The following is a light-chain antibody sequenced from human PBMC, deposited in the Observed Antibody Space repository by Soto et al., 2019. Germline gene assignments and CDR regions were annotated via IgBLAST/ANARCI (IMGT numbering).Light chain of an antibody. V-gene: IGKV1-27*01. CDR1: QDISNY. CDR2: AAS. CDR3: QKYNSVPQT. Sequence: DIQMTQSPSSLSASVGDRVTITCRASQDISNYLAWYQQRAGKAPQLLIYAASTLRSGVPSRFSGSGSGTDFTLTITSLQPEDVAVYYCQKYNSVPQTFGPGTTVDLK. J-gene: IGKJ3*01.